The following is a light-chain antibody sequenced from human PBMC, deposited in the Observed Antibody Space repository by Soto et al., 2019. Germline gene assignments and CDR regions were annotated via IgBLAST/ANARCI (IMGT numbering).Light chain of an antibody. CDR1: SSDVGSYNR. CDR2: EVS. CDR3: SSYTSPSTYV. J-gene: IGLJ1*01. Sequence: QSVLTQPPSVSGSPGQSVTISCTGTSSDVGSYNRVSWYQQPPGTAPKLMIYEVSNRPSGVADRFSGSKSGNTASLTISGLQAEDEDDYYCSSYTSPSTYVFGTGTKLTVL. V-gene: IGLV2-18*02.